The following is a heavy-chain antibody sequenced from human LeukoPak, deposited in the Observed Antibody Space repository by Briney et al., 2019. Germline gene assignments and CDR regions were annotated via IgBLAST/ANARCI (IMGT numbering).Heavy chain of an antibody. J-gene: IGHJ4*02. CDR1: VGSVSSGSYY. CDR2: ICYSGGT. V-gene: IGHV4-61*01. Sequence: SETLSLTCTVSVGSVSSGSYYWSWIRQPPGKTLEWIGHICYSGGTNYTPSLTRRVAISVDPSRNQCSLKLTPVTAADTAVYYCARGIFYYYGSSGYYDFDYWGQGTLVTVSS. CDR3: ARGIFYYYGSSGYYDFDY. D-gene: IGHD3-22*01.